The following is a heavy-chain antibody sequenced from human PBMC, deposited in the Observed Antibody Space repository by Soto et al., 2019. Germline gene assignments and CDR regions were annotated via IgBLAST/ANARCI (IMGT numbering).Heavy chain of an antibody. CDR3: ARDYFYSNDYTTNWFDP. CDR2: IYHTGNA. D-gene: IGHD3-22*01. J-gene: IGHJ5*02. Sequence: PSETLSLTCSVSGDSISNSRFYWAWIRQPPGEGLEWIGSIYHTGNAYYNPSLKSRVTIFVDTSKNQFSLKLTSVTAADTALYYCARDYFYSNDYTTNWFDPWGQGTLVTVSS. CDR1: GDSISNSRFY. V-gene: IGHV4-39*01.